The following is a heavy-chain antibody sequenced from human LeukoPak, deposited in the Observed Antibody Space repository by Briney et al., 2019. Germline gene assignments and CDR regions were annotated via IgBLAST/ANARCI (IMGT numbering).Heavy chain of an antibody. D-gene: IGHD6-25*01. CDR3: ASAAYDAFDI. Sequence: ASVKVSCKASGYTFTSYGISWVRQAPGQGLEWMGWINPNSGGTNYAQKFQSRVTMTRDTSISTAYMELRSLRSDDTAVYYCASAAYDAFDIWGQGTMVTVSS. V-gene: IGHV1-2*02. J-gene: IGHJ3*02. CDR1: GYTFTSYG. CDR2: INPNSGGT.